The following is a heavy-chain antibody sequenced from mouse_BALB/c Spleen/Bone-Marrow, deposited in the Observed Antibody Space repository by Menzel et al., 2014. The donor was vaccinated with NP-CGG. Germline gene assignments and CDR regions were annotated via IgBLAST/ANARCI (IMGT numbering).Heavy chain of an antibody. V-gene: IGHV1S81*02. J-gene: IGHJ3*01. Sequence: QVQLQQSGAELVKPGASVKLSCKASGYTFTSYYMYWVKQRPGQGLEWIGEINPSNGGTNSNEKFKSKATLTVDKSSNTAYMQLGSLTSEDSAVYYCTREGDSPFAYWGQGTLVTVSA. CDR2: INPSNGGT. CDR3: TREGDSPFAY. D-gene: IGHD2-13*01. CDR1: GYTFTSYY.